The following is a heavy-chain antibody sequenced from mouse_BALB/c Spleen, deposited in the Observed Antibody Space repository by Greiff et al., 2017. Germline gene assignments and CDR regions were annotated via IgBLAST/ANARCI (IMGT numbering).Heavy chain of an antibody. CDR3: ARKTYYRYDEFAY. CDR2: IYPGSGNT. CDR1: GYTFTDYY. J-gene: IGHJ3*01. V-gene: IGHV1-77*01. D-gene: IGHD2-14*01. Sequence: QVQLKQSGAELARPGASVKLSCKASGYTFTDYYINWVKQRTGQGLEWIGEIYPGSGNTYYNEKFKGKATLTADKSSSTAYMQLSSLTSEDSAVYFCARKTYYRYDEFAYWGQGTLVTVSA.